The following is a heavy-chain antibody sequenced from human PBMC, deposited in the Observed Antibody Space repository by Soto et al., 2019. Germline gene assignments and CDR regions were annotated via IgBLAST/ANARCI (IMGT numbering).Heavy chain of an antibody. D-gene: IGHD3-9*01. V-gene: IGHV4-30-2*01. J-gene: IGHJ5*02. Sequence: SETLSLTCTVSGDSISSGGYSWSWIRQPPGKGLEWIGYIYHSGSTYYNPSLKSRVTISVDRSKNQFSLKLSSVTAADTAVYYCARENPNYDILTGYYRGNWFDPWGQGTLVTVSS. CDR3: ARENPNYDILTGYYRGNWFDP. CDR2: IYHSGST. CDR1: GDSISSGGYS.